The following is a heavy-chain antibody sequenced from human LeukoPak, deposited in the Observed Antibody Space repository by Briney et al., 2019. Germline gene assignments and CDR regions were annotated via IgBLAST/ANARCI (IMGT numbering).Heavy chain of an antibody. CDR3: ARVHRGYSYGRLDY. CDR2: ISSSDNTI. V-gene: IGHV3-11*04. J-gene: IGHJ4*02. CDR1: GLSFSNAW. D-gene: IGHD5-18*01. Sequence: PGGSLRLSCAASGLSFSNAWMSWVRQAPGKGLEWVSYISSSDNTIHYADSVKGRFTISRDNAKNSLYLEMNSLRDEDTAVYYCARVHRGYSYGRLDYWGQGTLVTVSS.